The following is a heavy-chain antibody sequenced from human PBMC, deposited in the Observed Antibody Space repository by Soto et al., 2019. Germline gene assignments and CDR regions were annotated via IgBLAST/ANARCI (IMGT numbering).Heavy chain of an antibody. J-gene: IGHJ4*02. CDR3: ARLISCSGSCYFFDY. CDR2: IFWDDDK. V-gene: IGHV2-5*02. CDR1: GFSLSTSGVG. Sequence: SGPTLVKPTQTLTLTCTFSGFSLSTSGVGVGWIRQPPGEALEWLALIFWDDDKRYSPSLKSRLTITKDTSRNQVVLTMTNMNPVDTATYYCARLISCSGSCYFFDYWGQGTLVTVSS. D-gene: IGHD2-15*01.